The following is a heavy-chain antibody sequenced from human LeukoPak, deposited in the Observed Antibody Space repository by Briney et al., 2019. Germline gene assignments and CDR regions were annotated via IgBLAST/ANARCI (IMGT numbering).Heavy chain of an antibody. Sequence: GGSLRLSCAASGFSFNRYWMYWVRQAPGKGLVWVSRIKSDGSSTSYADSVKGRFTSSRDNAKNTLYLQMNSLRAEDTAVYYCASSPEDGPDYWGRGTLVTVSS. CDR1: GFSFNRYW. D-gene: IGHD5-24*01. CDR2: IKSDGSST. J-gene: IGHJ4*02. CDR3: ASSPEDGPDY. V-gene: IGHV3-74*01.